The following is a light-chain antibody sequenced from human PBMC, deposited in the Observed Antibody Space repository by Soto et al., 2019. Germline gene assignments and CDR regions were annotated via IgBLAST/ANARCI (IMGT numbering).Light chain of an antibody. CDR3: SAYTGSGTFV. Sequence: QSVLTQPASVSGSPGQSIVISCTGSSSDVGGYDYVSWYQQHPGKAPQLVIYHVSNRPSGISNRVSGSKSGSTASLTISGLQAADDADYYCSAYTGSGTFVFGTGTRSPS. V-gene: IGLV2-14*01. CDR1: SSDVGGYDY. CDR2: HVS. J-gene: IGLJ1*01.